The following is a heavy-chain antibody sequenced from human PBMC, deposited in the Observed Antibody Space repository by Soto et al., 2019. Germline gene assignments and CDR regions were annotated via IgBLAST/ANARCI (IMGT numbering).Heavy chain of an antibody. CDR2: ISGSGGST. J-gene: IGHJ6*02. V-gene: IGHV3-23*01. CDR1: GFTFSSYA. Sequence: GGSLRLSCAASGFTFSSYAMSWVRQAPRKGLEWVSAISGSGGSTYYADSVKGRFTISRDNSKNTLYLQMNTLRAEDTAVYYCAGYCSSTSCYYNYYGMDVWGQGTTVTVSS. CDR3: AGYCSSTSCYYNYYGMDV. D-gene: IGHD2-2*01.